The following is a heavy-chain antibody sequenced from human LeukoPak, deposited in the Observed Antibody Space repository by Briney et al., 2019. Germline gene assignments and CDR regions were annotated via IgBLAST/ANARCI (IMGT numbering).Heavy chain of an antibody. CDR2: ISGSGGST. CDR1: GFTFSNYA. V-gene: IGHV3-23*01. D-gene: IGHD3-10*02. J-gene: IGHJ6*02. CDR3: VRDLHYYVAMDV. Sequence: GGSLRLSCAASGFTFSNYAMSWVRQAPGKGLEWVSAISGSGGSTYYADSVKGRFTISRDNSKNTLYLQMNSLRAEDTALYYCVRDLHYYVAMDVWGQGTTVTVSS.